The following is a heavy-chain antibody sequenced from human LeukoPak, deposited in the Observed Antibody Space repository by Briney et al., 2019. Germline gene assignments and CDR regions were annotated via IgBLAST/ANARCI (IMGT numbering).Heavy chain of an antibody. Sequence: SETLSLTCTVSGGSISSNYHWGWIRQPLGKGLEWIGEVHLDGRTNYNPSLKSRLIMSVDLPENHISLKLTSVTAADTAVYYCAREGGFYRPLDYSGQGTLVTVSS. CDR2: VHLDGRT. CDR1: GGSISSNYH. CDR3: AREGGFYRPLDY. D-gene: IGHD3-3*01. J-gene: IGHJ4*02. V-gene: IGHV4-39*07.